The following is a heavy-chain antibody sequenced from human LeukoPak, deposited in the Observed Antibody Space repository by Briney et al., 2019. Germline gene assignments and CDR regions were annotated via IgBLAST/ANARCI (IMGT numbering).Heavy chain of an antibody. CDR1: GFTLSSYA. Sequence: PGGSLRLSCAASGFTLSSYAMSWVRQGPGKGLEWVSAISVSGNTYHADSVKGRFTISRDSSKNTLYLQMNSLRAGDAAVYYCAKGGIFGVPFDYWGQGTLVTVSS. J-gene: IGHJ4*02. V-gene: IGHV3-23*01. D-gene: IGHD3-3*01. CDR3: AKGGIFGVPFDY. CDR2: ISVSGNT.